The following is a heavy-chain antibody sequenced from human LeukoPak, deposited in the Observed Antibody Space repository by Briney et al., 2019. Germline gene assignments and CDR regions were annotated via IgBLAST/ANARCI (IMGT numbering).Heavy chain of an antibody. Sequence: SETLSLTCTVSGGSISSSSYYWGWIRQPPGKGLEWIGSIYYSGSTYYNPSLKSRVTISVDTSKNQFSLKLSSVTAADTAVYYCARVEYSSSSDYFDYWGQGTLVTVSS. D-gene: IGHD6-6*01. CDR2: IYYSGST. CDR1: GGSISSSSYY. V-gene: IGHV4-39*07. CDR3: ARVEYSSSSDYFDY. J-gene: IGHJ4*02.